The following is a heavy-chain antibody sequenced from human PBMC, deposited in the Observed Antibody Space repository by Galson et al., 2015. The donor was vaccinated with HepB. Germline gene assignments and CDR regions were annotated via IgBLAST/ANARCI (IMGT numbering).Heavy chain of an antibody. CDR2: ISYDGNNK. CDR3: AKDRVYYGSGIYYIEEY. CDR1: GFTFTSYA. J-gene: IGHJ4*02. D-gene: IGHD3-10*01. Sequence: SLRLSCAASGFTFTSYAMHWVRQAPGKGLEWVAIISYDGNNKYYADSVKGRFTISRDNSKNTLYLQMNSLRAEDTAVYYSAKDRVYYGSGIYYIEEYWGQGTLVTVSS. V-gene: IGHV3-30-3*01.